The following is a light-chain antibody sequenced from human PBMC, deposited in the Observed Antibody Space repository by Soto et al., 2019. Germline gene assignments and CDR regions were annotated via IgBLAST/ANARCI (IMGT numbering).Light chain of an antibody. V-gene: IGKV3-20*01. CDR1: QSLSTYS. Sequence: EIVLTQSPGTLSLSPGERATLSCGASQSLSTYSLAWYQQKPGQTPRLLIYAASTRDTDIPDRFNGSGSGTDFALTISRLEPEDFALYYCQQYEASPLTFGPGTKVDVK. CDR3: QQYEASPLT. CDR2: AAS. J-gene: IGKJ3*01.